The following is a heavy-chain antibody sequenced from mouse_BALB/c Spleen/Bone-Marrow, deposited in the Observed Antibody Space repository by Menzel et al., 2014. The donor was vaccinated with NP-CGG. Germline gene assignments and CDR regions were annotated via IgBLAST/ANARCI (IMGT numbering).Heavy chain of an antibody. CDR3: ATGTRAMDY. J-gene: IGHJ4*01. V-gene: IGHV5-17*02. CDR1: GFTFSSFG. Sequence: EVQGVESGGGLVQPGGSRKLSCAASGFTFSSFGMHWVRQAPEKGLEWVAYISSGSSTIYYAYTVKGRFTISRYNPTDTLFLQMTSLRAEDTAMYYCATGTRAMDYWGQGTAVTVSS. D-gene: IGHD4-1*01. CDR2: ISSGSSTI.